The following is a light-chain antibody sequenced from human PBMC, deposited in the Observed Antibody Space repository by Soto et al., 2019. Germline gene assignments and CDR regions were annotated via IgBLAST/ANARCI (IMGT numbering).Light chain of an antibody. J-gene: IGKJ1*01. CDR2: GAS. CDR1: QSVSNNY. CDR3: LQQLRSRT. V-gene: IGKV3-20*01. Sequence: RASQSVSNNYLAWYQQKPGQAPRLLIYGASNRATGIPDRFSGSGSGTDFTLAISRLMPEDLAVYYCLQQLRSRTVGQGTKVDI.